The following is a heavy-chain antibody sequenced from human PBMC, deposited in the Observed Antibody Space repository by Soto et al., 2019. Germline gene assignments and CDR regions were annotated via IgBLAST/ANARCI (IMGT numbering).Heavy chain of an antibody. CDR2: ITPIYPTT. CDR1: GGILSSYT. V-gene: IGHV1-69*13. CDR3: ARIPRYSFPTSDDLDS. Sequence: ASVKVSCKASGGILSSYTFSWVRQAPGQGLEWMGSITPIYPTTNYAEKFQGRLTVTADGSTNTAYMELNSQTSEDTAVYYCARIPRYSFPTSDDLDSWGQGTLVTVSS. D-gene: IGHD5-18*01. J-gene: IGHJ4*02.